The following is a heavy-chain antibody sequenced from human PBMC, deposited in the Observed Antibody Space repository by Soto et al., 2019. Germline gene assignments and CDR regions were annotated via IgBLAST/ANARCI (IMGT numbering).Heavy chain of an antibody. V-gene: IGHV1-3*01. CDR1: GYTFTSYA. CDR2: INAGNGNT. J-gene: IGHJ2*01. Sequence: QVQLVQSGAEVKKPGASMKVSCKASGYTFTSYAMHWVRQAPGQRLEWMGWINAGNGNTKYSQKFQGRVTITRDTSASTAYMELSSLRSEDTGVYYCARGGSLYWYFDLWGRGTLVTVSS. D-gene: IGHD1-26*01. CDR3: ARGGSLYWYFDL.